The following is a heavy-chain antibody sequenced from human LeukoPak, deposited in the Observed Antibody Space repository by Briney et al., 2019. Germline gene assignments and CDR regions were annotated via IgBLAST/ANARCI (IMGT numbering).Heavy chain of an antibody. J-gene: IGHJ4*02. CDR3: ARDVTDIVVVPAAIGEYRYYFDY. CDR1: GYTFNGYY. D-gene: IGHD2-2*02. CDR2: INPNSGGT. Sequence: ASVKVSCKASGYTFNGYYMHWVRQAPGQGLEWMGWINPNSGGTNYAQKFQGRVTITRDTSISTAYMELSRLRSDDTAVYYCARDVTDIVVVPAAIGEYRYYFDYWGQGTLVTVSS. V-gene: IGHV1-2*02.